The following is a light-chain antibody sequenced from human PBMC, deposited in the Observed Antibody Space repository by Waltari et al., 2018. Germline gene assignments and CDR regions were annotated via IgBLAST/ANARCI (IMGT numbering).Light chain of an antibody. J-gene: IGKJ4*01. CDR1: QSVGIF. CDR2: DAS. Sequence: EIVLTQSPVTLSFSPGDRATLPCRASQSVGIFLAWYQQKRGQAPRLLISDASNRATGIPARFSGSGSGTDFTLTISGLGPEDFAVDYCQQRSNWPPRTFGGGTKVEIK. CDR3: QQRSNWPPRT. V-gene: IGKV3-11*01.